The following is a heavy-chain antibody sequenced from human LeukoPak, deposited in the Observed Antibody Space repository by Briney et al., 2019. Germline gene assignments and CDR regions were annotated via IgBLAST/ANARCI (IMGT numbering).Heavy chain of an antibody. Sequence: ASVKVSCKVSGYTLTDLSTHWVRQAPGKGLEWMGGLDPADGETIYAQKFQGRVTMTEDTSTDTAYMELNSLRSDDTALYYCATHRTTVITGLVYWGQGPLVSVSS. CDR1: GYTLTDLS. D-gene: IGHD4-17*01. CDR3: ATHRTTVITGLVY. CDR2: LDPADGET. J-gene: IGHJ4*02. V-gene: IGHV1-24*01.